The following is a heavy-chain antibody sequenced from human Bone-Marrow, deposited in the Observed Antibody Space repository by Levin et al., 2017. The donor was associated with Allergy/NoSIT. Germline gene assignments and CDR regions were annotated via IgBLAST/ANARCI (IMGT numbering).Heavy chain of an antibody. CDR3: ARAKVTMVRGGIPFDP. D-gene: IGHD3-10*01. CDR2: IYTSGST. CDR1: GGSISSGSYY. J-gene: IGHJ5*02. V-gene: IGHV4-61*02. Sequence: SETLSLTCTVSGGSISSGSYYWSWIRQPAGKGLEWIGRIYTSGSTNYNPSLKSRVTISVDTSKNQFSLKLSSVTAADTAVYYCARAKVTMVRGGIPFDPWGQGTLVTVSS.